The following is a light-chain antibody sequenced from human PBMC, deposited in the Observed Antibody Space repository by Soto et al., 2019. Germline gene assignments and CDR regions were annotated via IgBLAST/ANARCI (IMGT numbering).Light chain of an antibody. Sequence: QSVLTQPPSASGTPGQRVTISCSGSSSNIGTKTVSWYQQLPGTAPKLLIYSNNQRPSGVPDRFSGSKSGTSASLAITGLQSEDEGDFNCAAWDDSLYGVVFGGGTKVTVL. J-gene: IGLJ2*01. CDR3: AAWDDSLYGVV. V-gene: IGLV1-44*01. CDR2: SNN. CDR1: SSNIGTKT.